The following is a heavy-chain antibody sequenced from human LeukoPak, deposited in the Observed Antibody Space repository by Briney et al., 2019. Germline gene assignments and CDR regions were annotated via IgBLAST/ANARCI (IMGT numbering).Heavy chain of an antibody. D-gene: IGHD6-13*01. J-gene: IGHJ4*02. Sequence: SETLSLTCAVYGGSFSGYYWSWIRQPPGKGLEWIGEINHSGSTNYNPSHKSRVTISVDTSKNQFSLKLSSVTAADTAVYYCARRRGSCDYWGQGTLVTVSS. V-gene: IGHV4-34*01. CDR2: INHSGST. CDR3: ARRRGSCDY. CDR1: GGSFSGYY.